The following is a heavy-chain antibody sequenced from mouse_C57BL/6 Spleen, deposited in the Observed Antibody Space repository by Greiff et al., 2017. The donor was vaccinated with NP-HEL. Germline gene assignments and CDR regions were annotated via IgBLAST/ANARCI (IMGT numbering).Heavy chain of an antibody. CDR3: ARDLGISYYYGSSDY. CDR2: IFPGSGST. CDR1: GYTFTDYY. J-gene: IGHJ2*01. D-gene: IGHD1-1*01. Sequence: QVHVKQSGPELVKPGASVKISCKASGYTFTDYYINWVKQRPGQGLEWIGWIFPGSGSTYYNEKFKGKATLTVDKSSSTAYMLLSSLTSEDSAVYFCARDLGISYYYGSSDYWGQGTTLTVSS. V-gene: IGHV1-75*01.